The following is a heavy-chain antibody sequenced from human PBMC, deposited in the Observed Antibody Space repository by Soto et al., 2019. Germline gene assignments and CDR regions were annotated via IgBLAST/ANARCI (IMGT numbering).Heavy chain of an antibody. J-gene: IGHJ4*02. CDR3: ARALTTSRWRIYYFDY. D-gene: IGHD4-17*01. V-gene: IGHV1-8*01. CDR2: MNPNSGNT. Sequence: ASVKVSCKASGYTFTSYDINWVRQATGQGLEWMGWMNPNSGNTGYAQKFQGRVTMTRNTSISTAYMELSSLRSEDTAVYYCARALTTSRWRIYYFDYWGQGTLVTVSS. CDR1: GYTFTSYD.